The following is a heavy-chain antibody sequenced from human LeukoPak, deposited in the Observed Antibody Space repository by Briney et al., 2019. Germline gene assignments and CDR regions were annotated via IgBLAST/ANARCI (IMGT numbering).Heavy chain of an antibody. Sequence: SETLSLTCTVSGGSISSYYWSWIRQPPGKGLEWIGYIYYSGSTNYNPSLKSRVTISVDTSKNQFSLELSSVTAADTAVYYCARNSPLYCSSTSCYGLGYYYGMDVWGQGTTVTVSS. CDR2: IYYSGST. J-gene: IGHJ6*02. D-gene: IGHD2-2*01. CDR3: ARNSPLYCSSTSCYGLGYYYGMDV. V-gene: IGHV4-59*01. CDR1: GGSISSYY.